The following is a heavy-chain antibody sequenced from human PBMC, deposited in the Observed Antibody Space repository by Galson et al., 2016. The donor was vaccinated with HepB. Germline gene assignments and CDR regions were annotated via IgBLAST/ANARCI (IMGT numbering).Heavy chain of an antibody. J-gene: IGHJ4*02. CDR2: IIGDSTTI. Sequence: SLRLSCAASGFSFSSYGMHWVRQAPGKGLEWVAYIIGDSTTISYADSVKGRFTISRDNVKNSLYLQMNSLRDEDTAIYYCLGSGSQSLWGQGTLVAVSS. CDR1: GFSFSSYG. CDR3: LGSGSQSL. D-gene: IGHD3-10*02. V-gene: IGHV3-48*02.